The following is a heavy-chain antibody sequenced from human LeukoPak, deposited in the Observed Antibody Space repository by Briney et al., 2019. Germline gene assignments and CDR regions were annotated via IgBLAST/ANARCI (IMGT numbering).Heavy chain of an antibody. CDR2: ISSCSSYI. CDR3: ARESPPRSLLGRGSYPTLFDY. D-gene: IGHD1-26*01. Sequence: PGGSLRLSCAASGFTFSSYSMNWVRQAPGKGLEWVSSISSCSSYIYYADSVKGRFTISRDNAKNSLYLQMNSLRAEDTAVYYCARESPPRSLLGRGSYPTLFDYWGQGTLVTVSS. V-gene: IGHV3-21*01. J-gene: IGHJ4*02. CDR1: GFTFSSYS.